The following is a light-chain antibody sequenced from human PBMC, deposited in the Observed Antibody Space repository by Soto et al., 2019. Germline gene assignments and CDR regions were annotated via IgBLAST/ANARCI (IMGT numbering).Light chain of an antibody. CDR1: SSDVGGYNY. CDR2: DVS. V-gene: IGLV2-14*01. J-gene: IGLJ1*01. Sequence: QSALTQPASVSGSPGQTITMSCTGTSSDVGGYNYASWYQQHPGKAPKLMIYDVSNRPSGVSNRFSGSKSGNTASLTISGLQAEDEADYYCSSYTSSSTVYVFGTGTKVTVL. CDR3: SSYTSSSTVYV.